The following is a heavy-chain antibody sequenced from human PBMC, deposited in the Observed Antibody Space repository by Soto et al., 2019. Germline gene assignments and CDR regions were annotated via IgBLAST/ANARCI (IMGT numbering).Heavy chain of an antibody. J-gene: IGHJ5*02. D-gene: IGHD3-3*01. CDR3: EKELYYDFWSGYSAFDP. CDR2: ISYDGSNK. Sequence: QVQLVESGGGVVQPGRSLRLSCAASGFTFSSYGMHWVRQAPGKGLEWVAVISYDGSNKYYADSVKGRFTISRDNSKNPLYHQMNGLRPEDPAVYYCEKELYYDFWSGYSAFDPWGQ. CDR1: GFTFSSYG. V-gene: IGHV3-30*18.